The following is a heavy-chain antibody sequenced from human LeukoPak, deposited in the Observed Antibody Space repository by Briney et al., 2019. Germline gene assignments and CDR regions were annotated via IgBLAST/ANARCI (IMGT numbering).Heavy chain of an antibody. CDR1: GFTFSIYW. CDR2: IKGDGGER. J-gene: IGHJ4*02. Sequence: TGGSLRLSCTASGFTFSIYWMSWVRQAPGKGLEWVANIKGDGGERYYVDSVKGRFTISRDNAKNSLYLQMNSLRAEDTAIYYCVRDHDYTFDYWGQGALVPVSS. D-gene: IGHD4-11*01. CDR3: VRDHDYTFDY. V-gene: IGHV3-7*01.